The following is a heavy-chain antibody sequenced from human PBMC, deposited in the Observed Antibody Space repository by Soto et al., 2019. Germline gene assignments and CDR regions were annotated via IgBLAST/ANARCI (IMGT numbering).Heavy chain of an antibody. D-gene: IGHD2-2*03. J-gene: IGHJ4*02. CDR1: GGSISSGAYY. V-gene: IGHV4-31*03. CDR2: IYYSGST. CDR3: ARRYGDCYDY. Sequence: PSETLSLTCTVSGGSISSGAYYWTWIRQHPEKGLEWIGYIYYSGSTYYNPSLQSRVTMSVDTSKSQFSLRLSSVTAADTAVYYCARRYGDCYDYWGQGTLVTVSS.